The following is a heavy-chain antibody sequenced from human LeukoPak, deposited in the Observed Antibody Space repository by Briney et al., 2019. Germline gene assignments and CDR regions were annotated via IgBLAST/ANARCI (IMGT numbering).Heavy chain of an antibody. V-gene: IGHV4-31*03. Sequence: SQTLSLTCTVSGGSISSGGYYWTWIRQHPGKGLEWIGYNYYSGTTYYNPSLKSRVIISVDTSKIQFSLRLSSVTAAATALYSCARAGVVARGGENSFNSFDYWGQGTLVTVSS. CDR3: ARAGVVARGGENSFNSFDY. CDR1: GGSISSGGYY. CDR2: NYYSGTT. D-gene: IGHD2-15*01. J-gene: IGHJ4*02.